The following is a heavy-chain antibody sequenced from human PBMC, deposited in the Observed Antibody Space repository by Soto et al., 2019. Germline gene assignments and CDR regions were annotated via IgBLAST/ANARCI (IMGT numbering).Heavy chain of an antibody. CDR3: ARGTLNNGYYYYYMDG. CDR2: INSDGSST. Sequence: GGSLRLSCAASGFTFSSYWMHWVRQAPGKGLVWVSRINSDGSSTSYADSVKGRFTISRDNAKNTLYLQMNSLRAEDTAVYYCARGTLNNGYYYYYMDGWGKGTTVTVSS. V-gene: IGHV3-74*01. CDR1: GFTFSSYW. J-gene: IGHJ6*03. D-gene: IGHD2-8*01.